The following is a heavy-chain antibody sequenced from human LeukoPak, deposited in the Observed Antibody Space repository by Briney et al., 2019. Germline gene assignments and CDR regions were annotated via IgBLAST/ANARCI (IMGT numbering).Heavy chain of an antibody. D-gene: IGHD3-22*01. J-gene: IGHJ3*02. CDR2: IYYSGST. V-gene: IGHV4-59*01. CDR1: GGSISSYY. CDR3: ARDVTTSRGNAFDI. Sequence: PSETLSLTCTVSGGSISSYYWSWIRQPPGKGLEWIGYIYYSGSTNYNPSLKSRVTISVDTSKNQFSLKLSSVTAADTAVYYCARDVTTSRGNAFDIWGQGTMVTVSS.